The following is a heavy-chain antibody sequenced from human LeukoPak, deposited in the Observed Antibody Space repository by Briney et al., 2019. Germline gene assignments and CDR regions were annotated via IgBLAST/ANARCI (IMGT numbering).Heavy chain of an antibody. J-gene: IGHJ2*01. CDR3: ASQLGYCSSTGCYTEWYFDL. CDR1: GYSINSGYY. D-gene: IGHD2-2*02. V-gene: IGHV4-38-2*01. CDR2: IYHSGST. Sequence: SETLSLTCAVSGYSINSGYYWGWIRQPPGKGLEWIGSIYHSGSTYYNPSLKSRVTISVDTSKNQFSLKLSSVTAAGTAEYYCASQLGYCSSTGCYTEWYFDLWGRGTLVTVSS.